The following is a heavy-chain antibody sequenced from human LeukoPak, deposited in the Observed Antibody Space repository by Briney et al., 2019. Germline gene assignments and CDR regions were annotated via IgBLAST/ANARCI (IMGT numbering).Heavy chain of an antibody. CDR3: ARDRWPLAAARSALNYNWFDP. J-gene: IGHJ5*02. CDR2: INHSGST. CDR1: GYSISSGYY. Sequence: PSETLSLTCTVSGYSISSGYYWGWIRQPPGKGLEWIGEINHSGSTNYNPSLKSRVTISVDTSKNQFSLQLNSVTPEDTAVYYCARDRWPLAAARSALNYNWFDPWGQGTLVTVSS. V-gene: IGHV4-38-2*02. D-gene: IGHD6-13*01.